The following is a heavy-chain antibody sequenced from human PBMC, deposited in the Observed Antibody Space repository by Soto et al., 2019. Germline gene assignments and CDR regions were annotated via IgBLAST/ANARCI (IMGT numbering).Heavy chain of an antibody. CDR3: ATEVWVYYDFWSGYSDY. Sequence: EVQLVESGGGLVQPGGSLRLSCAASGFTFSSYWMSWVRQAPRKGLEWVANIKEDGSDMYYVDSVKGRFTISRDNAKNSLYLQMNSLRAEDTAVYYCATEVWVYYDFWSGYSDYWGQGTLVTVSS. D-gene: IGHD3-3*01. J-gene: IGHJ4*02. CDR1: GFTFSSYW. V-gene: IGHV3-7*01. CDR2: IKEDGSDM.